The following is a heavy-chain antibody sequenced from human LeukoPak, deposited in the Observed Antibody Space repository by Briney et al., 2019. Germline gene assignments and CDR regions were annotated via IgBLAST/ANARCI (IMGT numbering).Heavy chain of an antibody. CDR3: ARAPLVGAIDY. V-gene: IGHV1-46*01. D-gene: IGHD1-26*01. CDR1: GYTFTSYY. J-gene: IGHJ4*02. Sequence: ASVKVSCKASGYTFTSYYMHWVRQAPGQWLEWMGGINPSGGSTSYAQKFQGRLTMTRNTSISTAYMELSSLRSEDTAVYYCARAPLVGAIDYWGQGTLVTVSS. CDR2: INPSGGST.